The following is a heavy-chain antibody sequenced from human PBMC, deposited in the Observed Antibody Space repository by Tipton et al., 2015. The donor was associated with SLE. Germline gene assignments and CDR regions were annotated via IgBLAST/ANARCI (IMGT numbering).Heavy chain of an antibody. Sequence: TLSLTCTVSRGSISNTNYCWGWIRQPPGQGLEWIGTIYYTGTTSYNPSLKSRLIMTVDTSRNQFSLKLTSVTAADTAVYYCAREPDYWGQGILVAVSS. CDR1: RGSISNTNYC. CDR2: IYYTGTT. V-gene: IGHV4-39*07. CDR3: AREPDY. J-gene: IGHJ4*02.